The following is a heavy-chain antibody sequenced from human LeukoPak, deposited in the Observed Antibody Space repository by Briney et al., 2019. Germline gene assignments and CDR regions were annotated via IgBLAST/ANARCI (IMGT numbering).Heavy chain of an antibody. CDR1: GFTFSSYA. J-gene: IGHJ4*02. V-gene: IGHV3-23*01. CDR3: AKSMLGLLRYYFDY. Sequence: PGGSLRLSCAASGFTFSSYAMSWVRQAPGKGLEWVSAISGSGGSTYYADSVKGRFTISRDNCKNTLYLQMNRLRTEDTAVYYCAKSMLGLLRYYFDYWGQGTLVTVSS. CDR2: ISGSGGST. D-gene: IGHD3-22*01.